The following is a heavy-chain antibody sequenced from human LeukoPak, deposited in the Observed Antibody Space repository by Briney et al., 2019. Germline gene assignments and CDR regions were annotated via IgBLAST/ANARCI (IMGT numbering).Heavy chain of an antibody. Sequence: GASVKVSCKASGYTFTSYDINWVRQATGQGLEWMGWMNPNSGNTGYAQKFQGRVTMTRNTSISTAYMELSSLRSEDTAVYYCARERGSSWDDAFDIWGQGTMVTVSS. CDR2: MNPNSGNT. J-gene: IGHJ3*02. V-gene: IGHV1-8*01. CDR1: GYTFTSYD. D-gene: IGHD6-13*01. CDR3: ARERGSSWDDAFDI.